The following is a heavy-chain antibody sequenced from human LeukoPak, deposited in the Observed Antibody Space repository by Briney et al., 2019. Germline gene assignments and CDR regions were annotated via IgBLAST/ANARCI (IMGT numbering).Heavy chain of an antibody. CDR3: AKDRSSSNWYYFDY. J-gene: IGHJ4*02. D-gene: IGHD6-13*01. Sequence: PGGSLRLSCAASGFTFSSYAMHWVRQAPGKRLEWVAFIRYDGSNKYYADSVKGRFTISRDNSKNTLYLQMNSLRPEDTAVYYCAKDRSSSNWYYFDYWGQGTLVTVSS. CDR1: GFTFSSYA. CDR2: IRYDGSNK. V-gene: IGHV3-30*02.